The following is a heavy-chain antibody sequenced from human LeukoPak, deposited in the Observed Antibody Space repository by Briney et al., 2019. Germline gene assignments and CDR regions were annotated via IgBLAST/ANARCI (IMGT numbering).Heavy chain of an antibody. J-gene: IGHJ4*02. CDR1: GFTFSSYS. V-gene: IGHV3-21*03. Sequence: PGGSLRLSCAASGFTFSSYSLNWVRQAPGMGLEWVSSISSSSHYIYYADSVKGRFTISRDDSRNTLYPQMNSLKDDDTAVYYCVTYGLMILFRGIRYFDHWGQGTLVTVSS. CDR2: ISSSSHYI. D-gene: IGHD3-10*01. CDR3: VTYGLMILFRGIRYFDH.